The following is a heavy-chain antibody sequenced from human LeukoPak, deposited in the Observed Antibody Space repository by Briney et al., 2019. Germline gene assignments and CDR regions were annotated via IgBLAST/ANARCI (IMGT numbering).Heavy chain of an antibody. Sequence: GGSLRLSCAASGFIFNDAWMTWFRQAPGEGLEWVGHIKSNSDGGTTGYAAAVKGRFIVSRDDSRNTLYLQMNSLKTDDTAMYYCSRLGPGRWGQGTLVTVSS. J-gene: IGHJ4*02. V-gene: IGHV3-15*01. D-gene: IGHD3-10*01. CDR2: IKSNSDGGTT. CDR3: SRLGPGR. CDR1: GFIFNDAW.